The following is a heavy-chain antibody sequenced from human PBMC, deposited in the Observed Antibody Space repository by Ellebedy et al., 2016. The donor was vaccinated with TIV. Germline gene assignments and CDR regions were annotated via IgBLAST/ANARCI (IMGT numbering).Heavy chain of an antibody. J-gene: IGHJ5*02. CDR2: IYQDGSMK. CDR1: GFSFRSYW. Sequence: GESLKISCAVSGFSFRSYWMAWVRQAPGKGLEWVANIYQDGSMKYYADSVKGRFTISRDNAKNSLYLHMNSLRAEDTAVYYCARRGSYGDYAVQVNSWFDPWGQGTLVTVSS. V-gene: IGHV3-7*01. D-gene: IGHD4-17*01. CDR3: ARRGSYGDYAVQVNSWFDP.